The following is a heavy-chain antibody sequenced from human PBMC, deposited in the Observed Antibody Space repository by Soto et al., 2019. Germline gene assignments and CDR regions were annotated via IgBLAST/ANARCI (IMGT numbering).Heavy chain of an antibody. V-gene: IGHV4-59*01. CDR2: IYYSGST. J-gene: IGHJ4*02. D-gene: IGHD3-3*01. Sequence: SETLSLTCTVSGGSISSYYWSWIRQPPGKGLEWIGYIYYSGSTNYNPSLKSRVTISVDTSKNQFSLKLSSVTAADTAVYYCARETQGLTIFGVVTSERYFDYWGRGTLVTVSS. CDR1: GGSISSYY. CDR3: ARETQGLTIFGVVTSERYFDY.